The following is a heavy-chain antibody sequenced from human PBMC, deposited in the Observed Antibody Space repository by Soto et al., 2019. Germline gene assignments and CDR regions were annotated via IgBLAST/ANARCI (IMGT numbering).Heavy chain of an antibody. Sequence: ETLSLTCTVSGGSISSSSYYWGWIRQPPGKGLEWIGSIYYSGSTYYNPSLKSRVTISVDTSKNQFSLKLSSVTAADTAVYYCARHFPPSDIVVVPAAISPIDYWGQGTLVTSPQ. D-gene: IGHD2-2*02. CDR3: ARHFPPSDIVVVPAAISPIDY. J-gene: IGHJ4*02. CDR1: GGSISSSSYY. CDR2: IYYSGST. V-gene: IGHV4-39*01.